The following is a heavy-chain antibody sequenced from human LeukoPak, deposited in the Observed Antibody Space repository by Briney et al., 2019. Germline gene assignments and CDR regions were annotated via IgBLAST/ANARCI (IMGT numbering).Heavy chain of an antibody. CDR1: GYTFTSYY. V-gene: IGHV1-46*01. D-gene: IGHD1-1*01. CDR3: ARVLNWNDFDY. CDR2: INPSGGST. J-gene: IGHJ4*02. Sequence: ASVKVSCKASGYTFTSYYMHWVRQAPGQGLEWMGIINPSGGSTSYAQKFQGRVTMTRDMSTSTVYMELSRLRSDDTAVYYCARVLNWNDFDYWGQGTLVTVSS.